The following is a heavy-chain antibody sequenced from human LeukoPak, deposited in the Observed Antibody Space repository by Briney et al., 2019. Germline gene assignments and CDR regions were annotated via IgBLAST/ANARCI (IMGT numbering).Heavy chain of an antibody. CDR2: IYPGDSDT. CDR1: GDSFTSYW. CDR3: ARHRVYYYDTSGHRGWFDP. D-gene: IGHD3-22*01. V-gene: IGHV5-51*01. Sequence: GESLKISCKGSGDSFTSYWIGWVRQMPGKGLEWMGIIYPGDSDTRYSPSFQGQVTISADKSISTAYLQWSSLEASDTAMYYCARHRVYYYDTSGHRGWFDPWGQGTLVTVSS. J-gene: IGHJ5*02.